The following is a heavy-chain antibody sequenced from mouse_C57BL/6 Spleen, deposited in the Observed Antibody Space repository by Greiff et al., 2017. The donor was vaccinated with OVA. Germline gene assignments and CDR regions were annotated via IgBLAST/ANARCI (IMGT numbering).Heavy chain of an antibody. CDR1: GFTFSSYA. J-gene: IGHJ2*01. D-gene: IGHD2-2*01. V-gene: IGHV5-4*03. CDR3: ARGNYGYDGDYFDY. CDR2: ISDGGSYT. Sequence: EVMLVESGGGLVKPGGSLKLSCAASGFTFSSYAMSWVRQTPEKRLEWVATISDGGSYTYYPDNVKGRFTISRDNAKNNLYLQMSHLKSEDTAMYYCARGNYGYDGDYFDYWGQGTTLTVSS.